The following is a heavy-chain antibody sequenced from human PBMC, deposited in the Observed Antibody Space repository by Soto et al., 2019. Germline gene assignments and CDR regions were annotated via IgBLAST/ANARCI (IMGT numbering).Heavy chain of an antibody. CDR3: ARDYPSPHYDSSGYSEPGDY. CDR2: ISAYNGNT. CDR1: GYTFTSYG. Sequence: GASVKVSCKASGYTFTSYGISWVRQAPGQGLEWMGWISAYNGNTNYAQKLQGRVTMTTDTSTRTAYLELRSLRSDDTAVYYCARDYPSPHYDSSGYSEPGDYWGQGTLVPVS. J-gene: IGHJ4*02. D-gene: IGHD3-22*01. V-gene: IGHV1-18*01.